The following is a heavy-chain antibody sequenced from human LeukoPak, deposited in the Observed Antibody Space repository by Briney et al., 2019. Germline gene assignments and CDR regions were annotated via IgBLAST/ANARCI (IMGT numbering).Heavy chain of an antibody. Sequence: GGSLRLSCAASGFTFSSHWMHWVRQAPGKGLVWVSRASSDGRNTIYADSVKGRFTISRDNAMNTLYLQMNSLRAEDTAVYYCARDLGGSGPTPIDYWGQGILVTVSS. CDR3: ARDLGGSGPTPIDY. D-gene: IGHD4-23*01. J-gene: IGHJ4*02. CDR1: GFTFSSHW. V-gene: IGHV3-74*01. CDR2: ASSDGRNT.